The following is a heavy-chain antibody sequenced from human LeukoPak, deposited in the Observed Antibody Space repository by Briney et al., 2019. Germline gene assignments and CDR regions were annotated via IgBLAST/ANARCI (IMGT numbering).Heavy chain of an antibody. CDR2: ISSNEGST. Sequence: GGSLRLSCAASGFTFSSYAMHWVRQAPGKGLQYVSAISSNEGSTYYANSVKGRFTISRDNSKNTLYLQMGSLRAEDMAVYYCARGSIPVGFDIWGQGTMVTVSS. CDR1: GFTFSSYA. J-gene: IGHJ3*02. D-gene: IGHD3-3*02. CDR3: ARGSIPVGFDI. V-gene: IGHV3-64*01.